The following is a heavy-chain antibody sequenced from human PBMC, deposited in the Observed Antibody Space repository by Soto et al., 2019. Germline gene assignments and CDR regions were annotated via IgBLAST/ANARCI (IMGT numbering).Heavy chain of an antibody. CDR1: GFTFSSYG. CDR2: IWYDGIKK. D-gene: IGHD5-12*01. CDR3: ARDRETWLLDC. Sequence: PGGSMRLSCAASGFTFSSYGMHWVRQAPGKRLEWVAVIWYDGIKKYYADSVKGRFTISRDNSKNTLYLQMNSLRAEDTAVYYCARDRETWLLDCWGQGTLVTVSS. V-gene: IGHV3-33*01. J-gene: IGHJ4*02.